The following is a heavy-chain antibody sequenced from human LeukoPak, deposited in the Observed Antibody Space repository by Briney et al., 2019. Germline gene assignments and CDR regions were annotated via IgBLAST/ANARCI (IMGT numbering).Heavy chain of an antibody. J-gene: IGHJ4*02. V-gene: IGHV3-30*04. CDR3: AREGSRGKFDY. CDR1: GFTFSSYA. Sequence: GRSLRLSCAASGFTFSSYAMHWVRQAPGKGLEWVAVISYDGSNKYYADSVKGRFTISRDNSKNTLYLQMNSLRAEDTAVYYCAREGSRGKFDYWGQGTLVTVSS. D-gene: IGHD6-19*01. CDR2: ISYDGSNK.